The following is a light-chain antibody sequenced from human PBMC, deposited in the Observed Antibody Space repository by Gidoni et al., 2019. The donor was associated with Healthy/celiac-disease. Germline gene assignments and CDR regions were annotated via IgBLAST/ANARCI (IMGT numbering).Light chain of an antibody. CDR1: SRDVGGYQY. J-gene: IGLJ3*02. CDR3: SSYTSSSTWV. Sequence: QSALTQPASVSVSPGHSLTISCTGTSRDVGGYQYVSWYQQDPGKAPKLMIYEVSNRPSGVSNRFSGSKSGNTASLTSSGLQAEDEADYYCSSYTSSSTWVFGGGTKLTVL. CDR2: EVS. V-gene: IGLV2-14*01.